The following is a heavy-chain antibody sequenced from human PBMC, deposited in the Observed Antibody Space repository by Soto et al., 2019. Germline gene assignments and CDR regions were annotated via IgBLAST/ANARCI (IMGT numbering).Heavy chain of an antibody. CDR3: ARHPTYSTSTIDH. V-gene: IGHV4-39*01. D-gene: IGHD6-6*01. CDR1: GGSISSSSYY. J-gene: IGHJ4*02. CDR2: LYYTGST. Sequence: QLQLQESGPGLVKPSETLSLTCSVSGGSISSSSYYWGWIRQPPGKGLQWIGSLYYTGSTYYNPSLKGRVTISVDTSKNQVSLKLSSVTAADTAMYYCARHPTYSTSTIDHWGQGTLVSVSS.